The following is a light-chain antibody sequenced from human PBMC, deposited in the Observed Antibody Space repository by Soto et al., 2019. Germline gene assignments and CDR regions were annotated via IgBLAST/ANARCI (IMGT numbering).Light chain of an antibody. V-gene: IGLV2-14*03. CDR1: SSDVGGYNS. CDR3: SSFTSTTTPVV. J-gene: IGLJ2*01. Sequence: QSALTQPASISGSPGQSITLSCIGTSSDVGGYNSVAWYQQRPGKAPKLIIFDVVSRPSGISDRFSGSKSGSTASLTISGLQPEDEADYYCSSFTSTTTPVVFGGGTQLTVL. CDR2: DVV.